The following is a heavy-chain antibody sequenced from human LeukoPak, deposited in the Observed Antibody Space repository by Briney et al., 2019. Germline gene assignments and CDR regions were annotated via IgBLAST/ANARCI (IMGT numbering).Heavy chain of an antibody. V-gene: IGHV4-34*01. CDR1: GGSFSGYY. CDR2: INHSGST. D-gene: IGHD1-7*01. J-gene: IGHJ3*02. Sequence: MPSETLSLTCAVYGGSFSGYYWSWIRQPPGKGLEWIGEINHSGSTNYNPSLKSRVTISVDTSKNQFSLKLSSVTAADTAVYYCATLWGVFTETTSSFAFDIWGQGTMVTVSS. CDR3: ATLWGVFTETTSSFAFDI.